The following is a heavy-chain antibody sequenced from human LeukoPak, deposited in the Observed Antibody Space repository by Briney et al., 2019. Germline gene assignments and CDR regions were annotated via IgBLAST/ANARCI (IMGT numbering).Heavy chain of an antibody. Sequence: SETLFLTCTVSGGSISSSSYYWGWIRQPPGKGLEWIGSIYYSGSTYYNPSLKSRVTISVDTSKNQFSLKLSSVTAADTAVYYCARQGCTNGVCYVADYWGQGTLVAVSS. CDR3: ARQGCTNGVCYVADY. J-gene: IGHJ4*02. D-gene: IGHD2-8*01. CDR1: GGSISSSSYY. CDR2: IYYSGST. V-gene: IGHV4-39*01.